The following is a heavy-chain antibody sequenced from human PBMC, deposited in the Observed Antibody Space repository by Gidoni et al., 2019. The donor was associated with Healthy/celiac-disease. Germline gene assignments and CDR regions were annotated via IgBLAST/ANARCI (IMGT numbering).Heavy chain of an antibody. D-gene: IGHD6-25*01. Sequence: VQLVESGGGLVRPGGSLRLSCAASVFPFSSYSMNWVRQAPGKGLEWVSSISSSSSYIYYADSVKGRFTIARDNAKNSLYLQMNSLRAEDTAVYYCARERPLPYDAFDIWGQGTMVTVSS. CDR3: ARERPLPYDAFDI. J-gene: IGHJ3*02. CDR2: ISSSSSYI. CDR1: VFPFSSYS. V-gene: IGHV3-21*01.